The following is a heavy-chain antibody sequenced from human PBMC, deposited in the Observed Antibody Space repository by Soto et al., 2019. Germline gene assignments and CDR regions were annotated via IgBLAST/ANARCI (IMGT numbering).Heavy chain of an antibody. CDR1: GYNLTELS. CDR3: ATGKTPYDILTGPWFDP. CDR2: FDPEDGET. J-gene: IGHJ5*02. V-gene: IGHV1-24*01. Sequence: ASVKVSCKVSGYNLTELSMHWVRQAPGKGLEWMGGFDPEDGETIYAQKFQGRVTMTEGTSTDTAYMELSSLRSEDTAVYYCATGKTPYDILTGPWFDPWGQGTLVTVSS. D-gene: IGHD3-9*01.